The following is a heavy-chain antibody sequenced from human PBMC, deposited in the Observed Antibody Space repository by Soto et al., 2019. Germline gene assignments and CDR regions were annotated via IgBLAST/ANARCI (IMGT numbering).Heavy chain of an antibody. V-gene: IGHV1-69*12. CDR1: GGTFSSYA. CDR3: ARDQPGGYGSGELRVDYYYYYGMDV. CDR2: IIPIFGTA. Sequence: QVQLVQSGAEVKKPGSSVKVSCKASGGTFSSYAISWVRQAPGQGLEWMGGIIPIFGTANYAQKFQGRVTITADESTSTADMELSSLRSEDTAVYYCARDQPGGYGSGELRVDYYYYYGMDVWGQGTTVTVSS. J-gene: IGHJ6*02. D-gene: IGHD3-10*01.